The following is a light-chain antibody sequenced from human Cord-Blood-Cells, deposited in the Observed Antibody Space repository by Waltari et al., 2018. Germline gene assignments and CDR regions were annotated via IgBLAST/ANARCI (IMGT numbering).Light chain of an antibody. CDR2: AVS. CDR1: SSKGGGDNY. Sequence: QCAMTQPASVPGSPGQSITIPCTATSSKGGGDNYVSWYQQHPGKAPKLMMYAVSNRPSGVSNRFSGSKAGNTASLTISGRQAADEADYYCSSYTSSSTLVFGGGTKLPVL. V-gene: IGLV2-14*01. J-gene: IGLJ2*01. CDR3: SSYTSSSTLV.